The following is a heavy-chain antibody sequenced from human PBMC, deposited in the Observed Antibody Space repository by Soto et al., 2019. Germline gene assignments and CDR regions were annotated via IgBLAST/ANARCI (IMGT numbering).Heavy chain of an antibody. Sequence: PSETLSLTCAVYGGSFSGYYWSWIRQPPGKGLEWIGEINHSGSTNYNPSLKSRVTISVDTSKNQFSLKLSSVTAADTAVYYCARGFKTNPVGLYYFDYWGQGTLVTVSS. CDR3: ARGFKTNPVGLYYFDY. D-gene: IGHD1-26*01. CDR2: INHSGST. J-gene: IGHJ4*02. CDR1: GGSFSGYY. V-gene: IGHV4-34*01.